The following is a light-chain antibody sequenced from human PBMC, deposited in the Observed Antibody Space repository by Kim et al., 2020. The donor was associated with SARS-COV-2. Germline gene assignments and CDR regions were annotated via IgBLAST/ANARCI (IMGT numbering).Light chain of an antibody. CDR1: QSVSSN. V-gene: IGKV3-15*01. Sequence: SPGERDTISCRASQSVSSNLAWYQQKPGQAPRLLIYGASTRATGIPARFSGSGSGTEFTLTISSLQSEDFAVYYCQQYNNWTRTFGQGTKVDIK. CDR3: QQYNNWTRT. J-gene: IGKJ1*01. CDR2: GAS.